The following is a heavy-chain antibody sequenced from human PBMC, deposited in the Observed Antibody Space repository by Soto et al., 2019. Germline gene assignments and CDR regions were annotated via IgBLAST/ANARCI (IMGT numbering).Heavy chain of an antibody. CDR2: IATANGNT. D-gene: IGHD6-13*01. J-gene: IGHJ5*02. CDR3: ARDGGTLGYGVSSRFDP. Sequence: QVQLVQSGAEVKKPGASVKVSCKASGYTFITQSMHWVRQAPGQRLEWMGWIATANGNTSYSQKFQERVTITRDTPATTVYLHLHTLTSEDTAIYYCARDGGTLGYGVSSRFDPWGPGTLVTVSS. CDR1: GYTFITQS. V-gene: IGHV1-3*04.